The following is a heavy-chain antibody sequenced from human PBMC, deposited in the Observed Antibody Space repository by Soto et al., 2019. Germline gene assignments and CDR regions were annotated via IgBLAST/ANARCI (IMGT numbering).Heavy chain of an antibody. Sequence: QVQLPESGPGLVKPSETLSLTCSVSGDSISGYYWNWIRQPPGKGLEWIGYISYSGTTNYKPSLKSQVTISLDTSMNRFSLKVRSVTAADTAVYYCARGSEPGNYYYYYMDLWGKGTTVTVAS. CDR3: ARGSEPGNYYYYYMDL. V-gene: IGHV4-59*01. CDR1: GDSISGYY. CDR2: ISYSGTT. D-gene: IGHD3-10*01. J-gene: IGHJ6*03.